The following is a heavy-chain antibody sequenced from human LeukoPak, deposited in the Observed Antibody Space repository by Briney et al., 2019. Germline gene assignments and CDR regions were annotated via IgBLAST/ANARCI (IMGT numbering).Heavy chain of an antibody. CDR3: ARDHRNDYGDEDDAFDI. J-gene: IGHJ3*02. V-gene: IGHV4-39*07. D-gene: IGHD4-17*01. Sequence: SETLSLTCTVSGGSISSSSYYWGWIRQPPGKGLEWIGSIYYSGSTYYNPSLKSRVTISVDTSKNQFSLKLSSVTAADTAVYYCARDHRNDYGDEDDAFDIWGQGTMVTVSS. CDR2: IYYSGST. CDR1: GGSISSSSYY.